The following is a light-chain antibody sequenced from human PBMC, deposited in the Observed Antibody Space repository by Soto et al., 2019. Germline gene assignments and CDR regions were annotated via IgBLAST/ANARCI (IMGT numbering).Light chain of an antibody. J-gene: IGKJ1*01. CDR2: GAS. CDR1: PSVYNNY. V-gene: IGKV3-20*01. CDR3: QQFTFSMWT. Sequence: EVVLTQSPGTLSLSPGETATLSCRTSPSVYNNYLAWYQQKPGQAPRLLIHGASSRATDVPDRFSASGSGTDFTLTIRRLEPEDFAVYYCQQFTFSMWTFGQGTRVEV.